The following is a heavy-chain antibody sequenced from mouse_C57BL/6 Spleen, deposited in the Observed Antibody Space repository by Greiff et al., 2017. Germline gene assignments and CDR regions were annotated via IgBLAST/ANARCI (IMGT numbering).Heavy chain of an antibody. Sequence: EVQLQQSGPGMVKPSQSLSLTCTVTGYSITSGYDWHWIRHFPGNKLEWMGYIRYSGSTNYNPSLKSRISITHDTSKNHFFLKLNSVTTEDTATYYCARGVDSNYPAWFAYWGQGTLVTVSA. CDR3: ARGVDSNYPAWFAY. D-gene: IGHD2-5*01. CDR2: IRYSGST. J-gene: IGHJ3*01. CDR1: GYSITSGYD. V-gene: IGHV3-1*01.